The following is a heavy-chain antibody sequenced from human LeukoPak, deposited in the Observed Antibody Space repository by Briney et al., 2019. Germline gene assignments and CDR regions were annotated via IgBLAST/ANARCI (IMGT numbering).Heavy chain of an antibody. CDR1: GFSFSSYA. CDR3: AKWPEGAMDYFDY. Sequence: GGSLRLSCAASGFSFSSYAMTWARQAPVKGLEWVSAISGDGTRTYYADSVKGRFTISRDNFKNTLYLEMSSLRVEDTAIYYCAKWPEGAMDYFDYWGQGTLVTVSS. V-gene: IGHV3-23*01. J-gene: IGHJ4*02. CDR2: ISGDGTRT. D-gene: IGHD3-16*01.